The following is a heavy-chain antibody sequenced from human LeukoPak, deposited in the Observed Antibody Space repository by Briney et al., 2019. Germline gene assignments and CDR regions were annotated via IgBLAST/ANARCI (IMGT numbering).Heavy chain of an antibody. CDR2: IYYSGST. J-gene: IGHJ4*02. CDR1: GGSISNSSYY. V-gene: IGHV4-61*05. Sequence: SETLSLTCTVSGGSISNSSYYWGWIRQPPGKGLEWIGYIYYSGSTNYNPSLKSRVTISVDTSKNQFSLKLSSVTAADTAVYYCARVSMVRGAPDYYFDYWGQGTLVTVSS. D-gene: IGHD3-10*01. CDR3: ARVSMVRGAPDYYFDY.